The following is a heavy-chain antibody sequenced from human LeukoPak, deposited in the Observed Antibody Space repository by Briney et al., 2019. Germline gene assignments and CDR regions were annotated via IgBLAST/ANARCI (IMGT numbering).Heavy chain of an antibody. D-gene: IGHD2-2*01. V-gene: IGHV1-18*01. CDR3: ARGPIIDIVVIPAAADYYHMDV. Sequence: ASVKVSCKASGYTFINYGISWVRQAPGQGLEWMGWISGYNGNTRYAQKLQGRVTMTTDSSTSTAYMELRSLRSDDTAVYYCARGPIIDIVVIPAAADYYHMDVWGKGTTVTVSS. CDR1: GYTFINYG. J-gene: IGHJ6*03. CDR2: ISGYNGNT.